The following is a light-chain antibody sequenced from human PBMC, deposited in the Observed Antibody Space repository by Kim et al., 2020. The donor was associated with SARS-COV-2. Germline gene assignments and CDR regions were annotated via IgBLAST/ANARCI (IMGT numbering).Light chain of an antibody. CDR3: QQYSDRPRT. Sequence: VSPGERGTLSCRASQSISSYLAWFQQKPGQAPRLLIYGASTRATDVPDRFSGSGSGTEFTLTISSLQPEDFAVYYCQQYSDRPRTFGQGTKVDIK. CDR1: QSISSY. J-gene: IGKJ1*01. CDR2: GAS. V-gene: IGKV3-15*01.